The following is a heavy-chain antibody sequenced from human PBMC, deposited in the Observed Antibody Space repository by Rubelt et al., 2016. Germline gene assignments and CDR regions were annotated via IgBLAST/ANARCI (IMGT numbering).Heavy chain of an antibody. V-gene: IGHV4-39*02. Sequence: QVQLQESGPGPVKPSQTLSLTCTVSGGSISSSSYYWGWIRQPPGKGLEWIGSIYYSGSTYYNPSLKSRVTMSVDTSNNHFPLRLTSVTAADTAVYYCARLPGYSSGWMPFDIWGQGTMVTVSS. CDR3: ARLPGYSSGWMPFDI. CDR1: GGSISSSSYY. CDR2: IYYSGST. J-gene: IGHJ3*02. D-gene: IGHD6-19*01.